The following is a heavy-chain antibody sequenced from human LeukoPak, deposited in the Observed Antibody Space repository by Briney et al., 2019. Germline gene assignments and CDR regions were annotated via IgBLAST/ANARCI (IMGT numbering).Heavy chain of an antibody. Sequence: ASVKVSCKASGYTFTSYYMHWVRQAPGQGLEWMGIINPSGGSTSYAQKFQGRVTMTRDTSTSTVYMELSSLRSEDTAVYYCARDIGAAYYYGSGVTYFDYWGQGTLVTVSS. J-gene: IGHJ4*02. D-gene: IGHD3-10*01. V-gene: IGHV1-46*01. CDR2: INPSGGST. CDR3: ARDIGAAYYYGSGVTYFDY. CDR1: GYTFTSYY.